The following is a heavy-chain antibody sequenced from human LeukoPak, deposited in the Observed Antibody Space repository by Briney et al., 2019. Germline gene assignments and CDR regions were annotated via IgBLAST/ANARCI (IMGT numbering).Heavy chain of an antibody. V-gene: IGHV2-5*01. Sequence: ESGPTLVKPTQTLTLTCTFSGFSLSTSGVGVGWIRQPPGKALEWLALIYWNDDKRYSPSLKSRLTITRDTSKNQVVLTMTNKDPVDTATYYCAHSGSNLLPFYWGQGTLVTVSS. D-gene: IGHD3-10*01. CDR1: GFSLSTSGVG. CDR2: IYWNDDK. J-gene: IGHJ4*02. CDR3: AHSGSNLLPFY.